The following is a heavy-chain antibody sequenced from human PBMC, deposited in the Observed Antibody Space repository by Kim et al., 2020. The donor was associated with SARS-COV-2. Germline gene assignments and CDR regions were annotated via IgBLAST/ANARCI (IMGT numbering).Heavy chain of an antibody. D-gene: IGHD3-10*02. Sequence: GGSLRLSCVASGFTFSSYSMSWVRQAPGKGLEWISYITRGGATIYYADSVKGRFTISRDNAKNSLFLQMNSLRDEDTAVYYCANFLVRGGNGMDVWGQGT. V-gene: IGHV3-48*02. CDR2: ITRGGATI. J-gene: IGHJ6*02. CDR1: GFTFSSYS. CDR3: ANFLVRGGNGMDV.